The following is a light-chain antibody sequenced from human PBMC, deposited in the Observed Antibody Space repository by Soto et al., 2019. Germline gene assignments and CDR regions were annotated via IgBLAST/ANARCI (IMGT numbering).Light chain of an antibody. Sequence: SYELTQTPSLSVAPEKTASITCGGDNIGSQSVHWYQHKPGQAPILVMRYDSDRPSGIPERFSGSNSGNTATLTISMVEAGDESDYYCQVWDSSRDRPVFGGGTKLTVL. CDR3: QVWDSSRDRPV. J-gene: IGLJ3*02. V-gene: IGLV3-21*04. CDR1: NIGSQS. CDR2: YDS.